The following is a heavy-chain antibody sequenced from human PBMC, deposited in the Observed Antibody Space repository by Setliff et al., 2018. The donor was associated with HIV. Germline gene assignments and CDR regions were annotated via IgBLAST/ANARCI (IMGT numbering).Heavy chain of an antibody. V-gene: IGHV1-3*01. CDR2: INAGNGDT. J-gene: IGHJ4*02. D-gene: IGHD3-10*01. CDR1: GYTFTTYA. Sequence: ASVKVSCKASGYTFTTYAIHWVRQAPGQRLEWMGWINAGNGDTKYSQKLQGRVTMASDTSINTSYMELSSLRPDDTAIYYCARAAGLWFGEPFDYWGQGSLVTVSS. CDR3: ARAAGLWFGEPFDY.